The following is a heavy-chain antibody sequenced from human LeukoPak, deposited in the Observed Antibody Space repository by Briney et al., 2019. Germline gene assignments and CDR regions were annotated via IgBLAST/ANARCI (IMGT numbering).Heavy chain of an antibody. CDR1: GFTFSSYS. J-gene: IGHJ4*02. D-gene: IGHD5-18*01. V-gene: IGHV3-21*01. CDR2: ISSSSSYI. Sequence: GGSLRLSCAASGFTFSSYSINWVRQAPGKGLEWVSSISSSSSYIYYADSVKGRFTISRDNAKNSLFLQMNSLRAEDTAVYYCASLRGYSYGHFDYWGQGTLVTVSS. CDR3: ASLRGYSYGHFDY.